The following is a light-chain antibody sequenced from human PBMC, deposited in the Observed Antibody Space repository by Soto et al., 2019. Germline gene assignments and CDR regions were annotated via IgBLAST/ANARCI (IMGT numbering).Light chain of an antibody. J-gene: IGLJ3*02. Sequence: QSALTQPASVSGSPGQSITVSCTGSSSDLGDDKYVSWYQQQPGKGPNLLIYGVNSRPSGISNRFSGSKSGNTAPLTISGLQVEDEAEYFCGSFTTSRIWVFGGGTKLTVL. CDR3: GSFTTSRIWV. V-gene: IGLV2-14*01. CDR2: GVN. CDR1: SSDLGDDKY.